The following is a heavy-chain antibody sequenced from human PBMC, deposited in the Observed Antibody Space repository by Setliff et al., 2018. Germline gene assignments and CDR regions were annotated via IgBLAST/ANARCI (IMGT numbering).Heavy chain of an antibody. Sequence: PGESLKLSCVVSGFTFSSYAMSWVRQAPGKGLEWVSTITGSAARTYYADSVKGRFTISRDNSKSILYLQMNSLRAEDTAVYYCAKDHSYDFWAGILNPFWGQGTLVTVSS. D-gene: IGHD3-3*01. CDR1: GFTFSSYA. CDR3: AKDHSYDFWAGILNPF. V-gene: IGHV3-23*01. CDR2: ITGSAART. J-gene: IGHJ4*02.